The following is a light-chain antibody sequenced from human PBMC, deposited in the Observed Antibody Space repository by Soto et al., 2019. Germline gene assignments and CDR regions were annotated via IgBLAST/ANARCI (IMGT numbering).Light chain of an antibody. CDR2: DAS. J-gene: IGKJ1*01. CDR1: QRLTTTY. V-gene: IGKV3-20*01. CDR3: QHHGGSPGT. Sequence: EIVLTQSPGTLSLSPGESATVSCTASQRLTTTYVAWYQQRPGQAPRLLIYDASSRATGIPGRFSGSGSGTDFTLSISRLEPEDFAVYYCQHHGGSPGTFGQGTKVEIK.